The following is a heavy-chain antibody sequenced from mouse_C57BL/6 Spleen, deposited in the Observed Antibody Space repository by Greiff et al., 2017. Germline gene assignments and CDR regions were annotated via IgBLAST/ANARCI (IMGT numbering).Heavy chain of an antibody. V-gene: IGHV1-54*01. CDR2: INPGSGGT. D-gene: IGHD1-1*01. Sequence: QVQLKQSGAELVRPGTSVKVSCKASGYAFTNYLIEWVKQRPGQGLEWIGVINPGSGGTNYNEKFKGKATLTADKSSSTAYMQLSSLTSEDSAVYCCARREDYYGSGYAMDDWGKGASVTVAS. CDR1: GYAFTNYL. CDR3: ARREDYYGSGYAMDD. J-gene: IGHJ4*01.